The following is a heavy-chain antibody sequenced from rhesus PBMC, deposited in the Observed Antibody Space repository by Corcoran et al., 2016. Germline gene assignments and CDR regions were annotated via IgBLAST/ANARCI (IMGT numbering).Heavy chain of an antibody. CDR2: IDGNSAST. D-gene: IGHD6-43*01. V-gene: IGHV4-73*01. J-gene: IGHJ4*01. CDR3: ARGGGYSSSYLVDY. CDR1: GGSISGYY. Sequence: QVKLQQWGEGLVKPSETLSLTCAVYGGSISGYYWSWIRQPPGKGLDWIGNIDGNSASTNYNPSLKNRVTISKDTSKNQFSLKLSSVTAADTAVYYCARGGGYSSSYLVDYWGQGVLVTVSS.